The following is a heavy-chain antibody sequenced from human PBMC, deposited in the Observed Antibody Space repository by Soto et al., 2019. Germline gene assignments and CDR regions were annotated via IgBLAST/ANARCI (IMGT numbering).Heavy chain of an antibody. D-gene: IGHD2-2*01. CDR2: FDPEDGET. Sequence: QVQLVQSGAEVKKPGASVKVSCKVSGYTLTELSMHWVRQAPGKGLEWMGGFDPEDGETIYAQKFQGRVTMTEDTSTDTAYMELSSLRSEDTAVYYCATDPHRYCSSNCCYGYWGQGTLVTVSS. CDR1: GYTLTELS. CDR3: ATDPHRYCSSNCCYGY. V-gene: IGHV1-24*01. J-gene: IGHJ4*02.